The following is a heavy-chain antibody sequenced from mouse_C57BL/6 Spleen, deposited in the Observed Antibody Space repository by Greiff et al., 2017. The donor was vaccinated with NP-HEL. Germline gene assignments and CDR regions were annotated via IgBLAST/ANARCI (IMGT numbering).Heavy chain of an antibody. V-gene: IGHV1-59*01. Sequence: QVQLQQPGAELVRPGTSVKLSCKASGYTFTSYWMHWVKQRPGQGLEWIGVIDPSDSYTNYNQKFKGKATSTVDTSSSTAYMQLSSLTSEDSAVYYCARNYGSSFFAYWGQGTLVTVSA. CDR2: IDPSDSYT. CDR1: GYTFTSYW. J-gene: IGHJ3*01. D-gene: IGHD1-1*01. CDR3: ARNYGSSFFAY.